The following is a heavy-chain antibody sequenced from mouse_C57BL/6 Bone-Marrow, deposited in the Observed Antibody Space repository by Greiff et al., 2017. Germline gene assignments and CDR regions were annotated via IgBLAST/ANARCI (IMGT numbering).Heavy chain of an antibody. D-gene: IGHD2-1*01. J-gene: IGHJ1*03. Sequence: EVMLVESGGGLVKPGGSLKLSCAASGFTFSSYAMSWVRQTPEKRLEWVATISDGGSYTYYPDNVKGRFTISRDNAKNNLYLQMSNLKSEDTAMYYCARDEIYYGNCSFDFWGTGTTHTVSS. CDR2: ISDGGSYT. V-gene: IGHV5-4*01. CDR1: GFTFSSYA. CDR3: ARDEIYYGNCSFDF.